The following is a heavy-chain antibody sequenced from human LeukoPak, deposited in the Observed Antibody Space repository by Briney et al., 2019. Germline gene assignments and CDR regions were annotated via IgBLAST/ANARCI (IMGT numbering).Heavy chain of an antibody. V-gene: IGHV1-3*01. Sequence: ASVKVSCKASGYTFTGYAMHWVRQAPGQRLEWMGWINAGNGNTKYSQKFQGRVTITRDTSASTAYMELSSLRSEDTAVYHCARSTYYYDSSGYFFDYWGQGTLVTVSS. D-gene: IGHD3-22*01. CDR1: GYTFTGYA. CDR2: INAGNGNT. J-gene: IGHJ4*02. CDR3: ARSTYYYDSSGYFFDY.